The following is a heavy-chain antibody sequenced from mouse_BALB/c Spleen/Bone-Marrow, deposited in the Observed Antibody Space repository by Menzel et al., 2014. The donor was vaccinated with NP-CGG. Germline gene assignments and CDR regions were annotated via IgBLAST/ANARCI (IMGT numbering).Heavy chain of an antibody. D-gene: IGHD2-1*01. CDR2: INPDSSTI. Sequence: EVKVEESGGGLVQPGGSLKLSCAASGLDFSRYWMSWVRQAPGKGLEWIGEINPDSSTINYTPSLKDKFIISRDNAKNTLYLQMGKVRSEDTALYYCARLIYYGAMDYWGQGTSVTVSS. V-gene: IGHV4-1*02. CDR3: ARLIYYGAMDY. CDR1: GLDFSRYW. J-gene: IGHJ4*01.